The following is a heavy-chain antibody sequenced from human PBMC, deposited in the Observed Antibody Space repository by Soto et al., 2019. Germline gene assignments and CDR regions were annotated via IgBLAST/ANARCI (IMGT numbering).Heavy chain of an antibody. CDR2: INAGNGNT. J-gene: IGHJ6*02. D-gene: IGHD6-13*01. CDR3: AREPIAAAGDGMDV. CDR1: GYTFTSYA. Sequence: GASVKVSCKASGYTFTSYAMHWVRQAPGQRLEWMGWINAGNGNTKYSQKFQGRVTITRDTSASTAYMELSSLRSEDTAVYYCAREPIAAAGDGMDVWGQGTTVTVSS. V-gene: IGHV1-3*01.